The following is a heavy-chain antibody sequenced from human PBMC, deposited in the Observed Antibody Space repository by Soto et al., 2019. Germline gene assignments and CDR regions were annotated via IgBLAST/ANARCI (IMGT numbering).Heavy chain of an antibody. CDR3: ARVFYYDTSGYQWDYFDY. Sequence: ASVKVSCKASGYTFTHYGITWVRQAPGQRLEWMGWISPYNGDTNYAQSIQGRVTMTTDTSKNTASVEMRSVRSDDTAVYYFARVFYYDTSGYQWDYFDYWGQGSLVTVSS. CDR1: GYTFTHYG. V-gene: IGHV1-18*01. J-gene: IGHJ4*02. D-gene: IGHD3-22*01. CDR2: ISPYNGDT.